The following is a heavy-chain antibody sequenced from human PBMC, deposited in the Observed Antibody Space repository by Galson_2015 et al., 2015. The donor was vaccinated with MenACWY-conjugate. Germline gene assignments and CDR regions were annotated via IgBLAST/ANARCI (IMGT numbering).Heavy chain of an antibody. Sequence: SLRLSCAASGFRFTDYWMTWVRQAPGKGLEWVANIHQDGGRKYYADSLKGRFTISRDNAKHSVFLQMTSLRPEDTAVYYCVRDGDYGDNEGMDVWGQGTTVTVSS. J-gene: IGHJ6*02. CDR3: VRDGDYGDNEGMDV. V-gene: IGHV3-7*03. CDR1: GFRFTDYW. CDR2: IHQDGGRK. D-gene: IGHD4-17*01.